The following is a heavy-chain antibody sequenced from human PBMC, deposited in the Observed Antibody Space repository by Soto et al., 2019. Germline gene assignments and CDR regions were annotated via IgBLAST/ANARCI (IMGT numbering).Heavy chain of an antibody. D-gene: IGHD7-27*01. J-gene: IGHJ4*02. V-gene: IGHV1-18*01. CDR1: GYTFTNFG. Sequence: QVQLVQSGAEVKKPGASVKVSCKASGYTFTNFGISWVRQAPGQGLEWMGWISAYNGNTNYAQNFQGRVTMTTDPSTSTAYIELRSLRSDDTAVYYCARVGTPIDYWGQGTLVTVSS. CDR3: ARVGTPIDY. CDR2: ISAYNGNT.